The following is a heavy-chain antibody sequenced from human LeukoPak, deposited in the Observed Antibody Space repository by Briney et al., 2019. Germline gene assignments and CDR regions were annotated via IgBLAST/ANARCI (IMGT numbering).Heavy chain of an antibody. V-gene: IGHV3-30*18. J-gene: IGHJ4*02. D-gene: IGHD6-19*01. CDR3: AKDLAGTALGDY. Sequence: GGSLRLSCAASGFTFSSYGMHWVRQAPGKGLEWVAVISYGGSNKYYADSVKGRFTISRDNSKNTLYLQMNSLRAEDTAVYYCAKDLAGTALGDYWDQGTLVTVSS. CDR1: GFTFSSYG. CDR2: ISYGGSNK.